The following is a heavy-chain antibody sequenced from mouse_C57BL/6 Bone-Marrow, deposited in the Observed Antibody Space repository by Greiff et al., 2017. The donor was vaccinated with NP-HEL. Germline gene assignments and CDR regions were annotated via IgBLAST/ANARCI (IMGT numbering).Heavy chain of an antibody. D-gene: IGHD1-1*01. CDR3: EREGLYYGSSPFYWYFDV. CDR2: INPYNGGT. CDR1: GYTFTDYY. J-gene: IGHJ1*03. V-gene: IGHV1-19*01. Sequence: VQLKESGPVLVKPGASVKMSCKASGYTFTDYYMNWVKQSHGKSLEWIGVINPYNGGTSYNQKFKGQATLTVDTSSSTASLELNSLTSEDSAVYYCEREGLYYGSSPFYWYFDVGGTGTTVTVSS.